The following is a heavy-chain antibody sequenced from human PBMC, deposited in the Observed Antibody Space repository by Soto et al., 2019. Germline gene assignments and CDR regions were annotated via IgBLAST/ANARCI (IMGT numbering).Heavy chain of an antibody. J-gene: IGHJ5*02. V-gene: IGHV3-48*03. Sequence: LRLSCAASGFNFSGYEMNWVRQAPGKGLEWISYISSSGNTIYYADSVKGRFTISRDNAKNSLYLQMNSLRAEDTAVYYCARGVYDSNGYSYPWGQGTLVTVSS. CDR2: ISSSGNTI. D-gene: IGHD3-22*01. CDR3: ARGVYDSNGYSYP. CDR1: GFNFSGYE.